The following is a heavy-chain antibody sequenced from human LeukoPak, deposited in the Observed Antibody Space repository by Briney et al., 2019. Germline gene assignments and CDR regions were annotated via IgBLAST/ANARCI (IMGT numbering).Heavy chain of an antibody. Sequence: GGSLRLSCVASGFTFSSYAMSWVRQAPGKGLEWVSGISGSGGSTYYADSVKGRFTISRDNSKNTLYLQMNNLRAEDTAVYYCAKGSGYYPEGSDYWGQGTLVTVSS. V-gene: IGHV3-23*01. CDR2: ISGSGGST. CDR3: AKGSGYYPEGSDY. D-gene: IGHD3-22*01. CDR1: GFTFSSYA. J-gene: IGHJ4*02.